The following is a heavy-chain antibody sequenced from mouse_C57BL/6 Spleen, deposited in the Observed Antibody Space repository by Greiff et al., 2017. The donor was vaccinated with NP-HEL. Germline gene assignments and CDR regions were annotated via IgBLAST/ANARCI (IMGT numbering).Heavy chain of an antibody. Sequence: EVKLEESVAELVRPGASVKLSCTASGFNIKNTYMHWVKQRPEQGLEWIGRIDPANGNTKYAPKFQGKATITADTSSNTAYLQLSSLTSEDTAIYYCARGVGGYYYAMDYWGQGTSVTVSS. CDR1: GFNIKNTY. CDR3: ARGVGGYYYAMDY. CDR2: IDPANGNT. D-gene: IGHD1-1*02. J-gene: IGHJ4*01. V-gene: IGHV14-3*01.